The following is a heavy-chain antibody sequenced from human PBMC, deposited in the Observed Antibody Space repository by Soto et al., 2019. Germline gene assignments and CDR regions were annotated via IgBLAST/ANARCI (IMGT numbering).Heavy chain of an antibody. V-gene: IGHV4-30-2*01. Sequence: TLSLTCAVSGGSIDTNNFSWSWVRQPPGKGLEWIGHIYSSGDTYYNPSLKSRVTLSIDKSKNEFSLRLASVTAADTAFYYCARDRRHSSGVWSWFDPWGQGTLVTVSS. J-gene: IGHJ5*02. CDR2: IYSSGDT. CDR3: ARDRRHSSGVWSWFDP. CDR1: GGSIDTNNFS. D-gene: IGHD6-19*01.